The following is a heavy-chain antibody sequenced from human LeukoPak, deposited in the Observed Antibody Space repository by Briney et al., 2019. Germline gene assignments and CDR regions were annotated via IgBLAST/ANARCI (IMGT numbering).Heavy chain of an antibody. J-gene: IGHJ6*03. CDR3: AREAYDSGNFRTDYYYMDV. D-gene: IGHD3-10*01. CDR1: GYTFTGYY. CDR2: IYLNSGGT. Sequence: ASVKVSCKASGYTFTGYYLHWVRQAPGPGLEWVGWIYLNSGGTNYAQKFQGRVTVTRDTSISTAYMELSRLRSDDTAVYYCAREAYDSGNFRTDYYYMDVWGIGTTVTVSS. V-gene: IGHV1-2*02.